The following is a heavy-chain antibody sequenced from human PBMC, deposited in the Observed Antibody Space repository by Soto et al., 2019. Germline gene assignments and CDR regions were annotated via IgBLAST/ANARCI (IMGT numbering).Heavy chain of an antibody. CDR1: GGSISSYY. CDR2: IYYSGGT. Sequence: QVQLQESGPGLVKPSETLSLTCTVSGGSISSYYWSWIRQPPGKGLEWIGYIYYSGGTNYNPSLKSRVTIPVDTSKNQFSLKLSSVTAADTAVYYCARSSSLTGYYYYYYYMDVWGKGTTVTVSS. V-gene: IGHV4-59*01. J-gene: IGHJ6*03. CDR3: ARSSSLTGYYYYYYYMDV. D-gene: IGHD3-9*01.